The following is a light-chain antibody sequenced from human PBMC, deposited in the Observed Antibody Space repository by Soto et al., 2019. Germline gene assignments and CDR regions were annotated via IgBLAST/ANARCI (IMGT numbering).Light chain of an antibody. CDR2: AAS. CDR1: HSINNY. V-gene: IGKV1-39*01. CDR3: QHSYSTLGT. J-gene: IGKJ2*01. Sequence: IQMTQSPSSLSASVGDRVIITCRSDHSINNYLNWYQQRPGKVPKLLIYAASTLQSGVPSRFSGSGSGRVFTLTINSLQPEDFATYYCQHSYSTLGTFGRGTRVEI.